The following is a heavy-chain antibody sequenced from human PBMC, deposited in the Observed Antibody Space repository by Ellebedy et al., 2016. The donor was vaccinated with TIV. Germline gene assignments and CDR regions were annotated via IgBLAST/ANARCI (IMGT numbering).Heavy chain of an antibody. CDR2: INPNSGGT. V-gene: IGHV1-2*02. CDR1: GYSLTDYY. Sequence: AASVKVSCKASGYSLTDYYMHWVRQAPGQGLEWMGRINPNSGGTNYAQKFQDRVTMTRDTSINTAYMDLSRLRSDDTAVYYCARSDATFYRMDVWGQGTTVTVSS. J-gene: IGHJ6*02. CDR3: ARSDATFYRMDV. D-gene: IGHD3-16*01.